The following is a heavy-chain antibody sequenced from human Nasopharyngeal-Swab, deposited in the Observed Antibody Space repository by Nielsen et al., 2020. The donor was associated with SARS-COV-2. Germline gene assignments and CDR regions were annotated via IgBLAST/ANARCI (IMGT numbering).Heavy chain of an antibody. CDR2: ISSSSSTI. Sequence: GGSLRLSCAVSGFTFSSYAMNWVRQAPGTGLEWVSYISSSSSTIYYADSVKGRFTISRDNAKNSLYLQMNSLRDEDTAVYYCAREYYDFWSGYIDYYYGMDVWGQGTTVTVSS. CDR3: AREYYDFWSGYIDYYYGMDV. J-gene: IGHJ6*02. D-gene: IGHD3-3*01. CDR1: GFTFSSYA. V-gene: IGHV3-48*02.